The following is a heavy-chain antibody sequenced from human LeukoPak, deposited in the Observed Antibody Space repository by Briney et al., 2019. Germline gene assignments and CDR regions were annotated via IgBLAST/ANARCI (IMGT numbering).Heavy chain of an antibody. CDR2: INHSGST. CDR1: GGSFSGYY. J-gene: IGHJ3*02. D-gene: IGHD3-10*01. V-gene: IGHV4-34*01. Sequence: PSETLSLTCAVYGGSFSGYYWSWIRQPPGKGLEWIGEINHSGSTNYNPSLKSRVTMSVDTSKNQFSLKLNSVTAADTAVYYCASCYGSGSYSAFDIWGQGTMVTVSS. CDR3: ASCYGSGSYSAFDI.